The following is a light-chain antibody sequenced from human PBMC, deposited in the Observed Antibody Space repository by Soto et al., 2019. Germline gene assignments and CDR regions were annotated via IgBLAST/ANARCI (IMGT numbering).Light chain of an antibody. V-gene: IGLV3-1*01. CDR3: QAWDSSTEV. CDR2: QDS. CDR1: KLGDKY. J-gene: IGLJ1*01. Sequence: SYELTQPPSVSVSPGQTASITCSGDKLGDKYACWYQQKPGQSPVLVIYQDSKRPSGIPERFSGTNSGNTATLTISGTQAMDEDDYYCQAWDSSTEVFGTGTKGTGL.